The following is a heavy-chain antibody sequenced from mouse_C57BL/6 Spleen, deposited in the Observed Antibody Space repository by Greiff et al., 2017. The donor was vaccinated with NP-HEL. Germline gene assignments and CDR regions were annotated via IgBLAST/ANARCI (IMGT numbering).Heavy chain of an antibody. D-gene: IGHD1-1*01. CDR3: ARGSFITTVVGHWYFDV. CDR2: ILPGSGST. V-gene: IGHV1-9*01. J-gene: IGHJ1*03. Sequence: LVESGAELMKPGASVKLSCKATGYTFTGYWIEWVKQRPGHGLEWIGEILPGSGSTNYNEKFKGKATFTADTSSNTAYMQLSSLTTEDSAIYYCARGSFITTVVGHWYFDVWGTGTTVTVSS. CDR1: GYTFTGYW.